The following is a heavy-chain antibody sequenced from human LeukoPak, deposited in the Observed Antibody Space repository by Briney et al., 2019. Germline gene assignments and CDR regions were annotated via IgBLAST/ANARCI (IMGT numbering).Heavy chain of an antibody. CDR2: ITTSGRTL. CDR3: ARGEDYGTNSFDY. J-gene: IGHJ4*02. Sequence: PGGSLRLSCAASGFTFSSYEMNWVRQAPGKGLEWVSYITTSGRTLYYADSVKGRFTISRDNAKNSLYLQMNSLRAEDTAVYYCARGEDYGTNSFDYWGQGTLVTVSS. D-gene: IGHD4-17*01. V-gene: IGHV3-48*03. CDR1: GFTFSSYE.